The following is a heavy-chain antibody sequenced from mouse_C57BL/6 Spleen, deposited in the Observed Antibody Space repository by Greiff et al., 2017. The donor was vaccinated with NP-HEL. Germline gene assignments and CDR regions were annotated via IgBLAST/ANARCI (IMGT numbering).Heavy chain of an antibody. D-gene: IGHD2-14*01. CDR3: TRLGRCYAMDC. CDR1: GYTFTSYW. CDR2: IDPSDSYT. J-gene: IGHJ4*01. V-gene: IGHV1-69*01. Sequence: QVQLQQPGAELVMPGASVKLSCKASGYTFTSYWMHWVKQRPGQGLEWIGEIDPSDSYTNYNQKFKGKSTLTVDKSSSTAYMQLSSLTSEDSAVYYCTRLGRCYAMDCWGQGTSVTVSS.